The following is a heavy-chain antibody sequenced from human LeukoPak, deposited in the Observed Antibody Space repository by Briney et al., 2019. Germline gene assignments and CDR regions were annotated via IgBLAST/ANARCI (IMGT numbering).Heavy chain of an antibody. J-gene: IGHJ4*02. CDR1: GFTFSSYW. V-gene: IGHV3-23*01. CDR2: ISGSGGGT. CDR3: ATGDGSGSPSDY. D-gene: IGHD3-10*01. Sequence: PGGSLRLSCAASGFTFSSYWMSWVRQAPGKGLEWVSGISGSGGGTYFADSVKGRFTISRDNSKNTLYLQMNSLRAEDTAIYYCATGDGSGSPSDYWGQGTLVTVSS.